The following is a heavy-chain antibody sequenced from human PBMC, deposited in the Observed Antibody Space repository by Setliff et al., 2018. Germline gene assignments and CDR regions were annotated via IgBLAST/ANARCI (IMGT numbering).Heavy chain of an antibody. D-gene: IGHD3-10*01. V-gene: IGHV4-39*01. J-gene: IGHJ6*03. CDR1: GGSLSGSLRGYAVF. CDR3: ARHVGTRSRGYNYYYYFTDV. CDR2: AYYNGDS. Sequence: SETLSLTCTVSGGSLSGSLRGYAVFWGWIRQSPGKELEWIGSAYYNGDSYYNPSLKSRVAMSVDTSRNQFSLHLISVTAADTAVYYCARHVGTRSRGYNYYYYFTDVWGKGTTVTVSS.